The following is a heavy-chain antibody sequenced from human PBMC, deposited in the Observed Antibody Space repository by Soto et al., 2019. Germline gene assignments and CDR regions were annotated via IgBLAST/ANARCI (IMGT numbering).Heavy chain of an antibody. V-gene: IGHV1-18*04. Sequence: ASVKVSCKASGYTFSSYVISWVRQAPGQGLEWMGWISAYNGNTNYAQKLQGRVTMTTDTSTSTAYMELRSLRSDDTAVYYCARAPTGTTFYGYWGQGTLVTSPQ. D-gene: IGHD1-7*01. J-gene: IGHJ4*02. CDR1: GYTFSSYV. CDR2: ISAYNGNT. CDR3: ARAPTGTTFYGY.